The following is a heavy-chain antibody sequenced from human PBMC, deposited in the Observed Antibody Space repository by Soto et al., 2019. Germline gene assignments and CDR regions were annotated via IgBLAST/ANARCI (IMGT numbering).Heavy chain of an antibody. V-gene: IGHV3-48*01. D-gene: IGHD5-12*01. CDR3: ARGYSGYAFDY. CDR1: GFTFSSYS. Sequence: EVQLVESGGGLVQPRGSLRLSCAASGFTFSSYSMNWVRQAPGKGLEWVSYISSSSSTIYYADSVKGRFTISRDNAKNSLYLQMNSLRAEDTAVYYCARGYSGYAFDYWGQGTLVTVSS. CDR2: ISSSSSTI. J-gene: IGHJ4*02.